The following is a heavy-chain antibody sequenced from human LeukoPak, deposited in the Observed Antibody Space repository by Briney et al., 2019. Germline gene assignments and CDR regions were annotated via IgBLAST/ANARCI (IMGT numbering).Heavy chain of an antibody. CDR1: GDSVSSNSSA. V-gene: IGHV6-1*01. D-gene: IGHD6-6*01. J-gene: IGHJ4*02. Sequence: SQALSLTCAISGDSVSSNSSAWNWIRQSPSRGLEWLGRTYYRSKWYNDYAVSVKSRITINPDTSKNQFSLQLNSVTPEDTAVYYCARGRVEYSSSGPNDYWGQGTLVTVSS. CDR2: TYYRSKWYN. CDR3: ARGRVEYSSSGPNDY.